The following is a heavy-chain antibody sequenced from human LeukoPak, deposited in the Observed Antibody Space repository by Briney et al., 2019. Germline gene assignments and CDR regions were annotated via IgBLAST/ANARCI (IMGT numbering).Heavy chain of an antibody. V-gene: IGHV3-48*02. CDR2: IISGGSHI. D-gene: IGHD1-26*01. Sequence: GGSLRLSCAASGFTFSSYSMNWGRQAPGKGLEWVSYIISGGSHIYYADFVKGRFTSPRDNSKNSLYVQKQSLRDENTAVYFCERGAGGSYYAYGGQGTLVTVPS. J-gene: IGHJ4*02. CDR3: ERGAGGSYYAY. CDR1: GFTFSSYS.